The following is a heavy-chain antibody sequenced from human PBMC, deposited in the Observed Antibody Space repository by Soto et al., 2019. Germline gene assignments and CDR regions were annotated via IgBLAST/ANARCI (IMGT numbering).Heavy chain of an antibody. J-gene: IGHJ6*02. V-gene: IGHV3-53*01. CDR3: ARDLVSIIGRDFYYYGMDV. Sequence: GGSLRLSCAASGFTVTSTYMSWVRQAPGKGLEWVSVTYPGGTTYYVDSVKGRFTISRDNSKNTFYLQMNSLRAEDTAVYYCARDLVSIIGRDFYYYGMDVWGQGTTVTVSS. D-gene: IGHD3-3*01. CDR1: GFTVTSTY. CDR2: TYPGGTT.